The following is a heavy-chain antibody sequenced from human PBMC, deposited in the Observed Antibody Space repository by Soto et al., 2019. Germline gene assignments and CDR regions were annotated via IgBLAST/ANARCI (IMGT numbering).Heavy chain of an antibody. J-gene: IGHJ6*02. CDR3: ARGRGMDV. D-gene: IGHD3-10*01. CDR2: IYHSGST. V-gene: IGHV4-38-2*02. Sequence: PSETLSLTCTVSGYSIRSGYYVGWIRQPPGKGLEWIGSIYHSGSTYYNPSLKGRVTISVDTSKDQFSLKLSSVTAADAAAYYWARGRGMDVCGQGPTVTVSS. CDR1: GYSIRSGYY.